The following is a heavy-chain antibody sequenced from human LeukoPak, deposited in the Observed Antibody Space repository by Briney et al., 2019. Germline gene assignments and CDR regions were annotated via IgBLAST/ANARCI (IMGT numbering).Heavy chain of an antibody. CDR2: ISSSGSL. D-gene: IGHD1-26*01. V-gene: IGHV4-59*13. CDR1: GGSIGYNY. CDR3: AGYDHTNYLAY. J-gene: IGHJ4*02. Sequence: SETLSLTCTVSGGSIGYNYWNWIRQSPERGLEWIGYISSSGSLDYTPSLRSRVTMSLDTSKNHLSLNLRSVSAADTAIYYCAGYDHTNYLAYWGQGILVTVSS.